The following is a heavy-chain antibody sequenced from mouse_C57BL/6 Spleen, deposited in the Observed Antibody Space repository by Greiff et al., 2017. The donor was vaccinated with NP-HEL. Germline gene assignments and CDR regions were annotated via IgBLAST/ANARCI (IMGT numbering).Heavy chain of an antibody. CDR1: GFYIKDYY. Sequence: VQLQQSGAELVRPGASVKLSCTASGFYIKDYYMHWVKQRPEQGLEWIGRIDPEDGDTEYAPKFQGKATMTSDTSSTTAYLQLSSLTSEDTAVYYCTTLVVATDYWGQGTTRTVSS. D-gene: IGHD1-1*01. V-gene: IGHV14-1*01. CDR3: TTLVVATDY. J-gene: IGHJ2*01. CDR2: IDPEDGDT.